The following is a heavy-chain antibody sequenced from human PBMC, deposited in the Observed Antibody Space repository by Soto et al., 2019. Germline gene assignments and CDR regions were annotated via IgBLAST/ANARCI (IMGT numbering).Heavy chain of an antibody. D-gene: IGHD5-12*01. CDR1: GATFSSYA. Sequence: QVQLVQSGAEVRQPASSVKVSCKTSGATFSSYAITWVRQAPGQGLEWMGGIVPTVDTSTYAQKFQGRVTTSVDKFTNSVYIELSSLRSDYTAVYYCVRVVPIPGYTDNWGQGTLVTVSS. CDR2: IVPTVDTS. V-gene: IGHV1-69*14. J-gene: IGHJ4*02. CDR3: VRVVPIPGYTDN.